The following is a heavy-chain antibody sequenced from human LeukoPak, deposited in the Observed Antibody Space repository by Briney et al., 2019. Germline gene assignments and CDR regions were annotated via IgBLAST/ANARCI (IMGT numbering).Heavy chain of an antibody. V-gene: IGHV3-9*01. D-gene: IGHD3-10*01. CDR2: INWNSGVI. CDR3: AKDIDGSGSFYFGMDV. CDR1: GFTFDDHA. Sequence: RTGGSLRLSCAASGFTFDDHAMHWVRQAPGKGLEWVSTINWNSGVIGYADSVKGRFTISRDNAKNSLYLQMNSLRAEDTALYYCAKDIDGSGSFYFGMDVWGQGTTVTVSS. J-gene: IGHJ6*02.